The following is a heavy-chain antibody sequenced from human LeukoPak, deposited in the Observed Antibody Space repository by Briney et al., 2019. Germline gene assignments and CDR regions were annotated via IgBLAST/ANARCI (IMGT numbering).Heavy chain of an antibody. CDR2: ISHDGSVK. J-gene: IGHJ4*02. V-gene: IGHV3-30*03. CDR3: ARAAIAVAGPFDY. CDR1: GFTFSTYG. Sequence: PGRSLRLSCEASGFTFSTYGMQWVRQAPGKGLEWVAVISHDGSVKSYADSVKGRFTISRDNSKDTLNLQMNSLRADDAAVYYCARAAIAVAGPFDYWGQGTLVTVSS. D-gene: IGHD6-19*01.